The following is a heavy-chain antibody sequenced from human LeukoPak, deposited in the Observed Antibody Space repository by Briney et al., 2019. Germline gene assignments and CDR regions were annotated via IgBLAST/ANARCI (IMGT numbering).Heavy chain of an antibody. CDR2: IYYSGST. Sequence: TLSLTCTVSGGSISSGDYYWRWIRQPPGTGLEWIGYIYYSGSTYYNPSLKSRVTISVDTSKNQFSLKLCSVTAADTAVYYCARGSYDTPSFDYWGQGTLVTVSS. CDR1: GGSISSGDYY. V-gene: IGHV4-30-4*08. J-gene: IGHJ4*02. D-gene: IGHD1-26*01. CDR3: ARGSYDTPSFDY.